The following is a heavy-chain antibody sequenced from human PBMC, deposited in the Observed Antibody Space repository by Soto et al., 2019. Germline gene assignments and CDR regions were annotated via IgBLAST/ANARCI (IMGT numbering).Heavy chain of an antibody. Sequence: QVQLQESGPGLVKPSGTLSLTCAVSGVAISSSNCGRWVRLPTGKGLEWIGEIYHSGSTSYNPSLKRRGTISVDKSTNQFCLRLSSVTAAATAVYYCSRVSGSYYYGMDVWGQGTTGTVSS. CDR3: SRVSGSYYYGMDV. CDR2: IYHSGST. J-gene: IGHJ6*02. CDR1: GVAISSSNC. V-gene: IGHV4-4*02. D-gene: IGHD1-26*01.